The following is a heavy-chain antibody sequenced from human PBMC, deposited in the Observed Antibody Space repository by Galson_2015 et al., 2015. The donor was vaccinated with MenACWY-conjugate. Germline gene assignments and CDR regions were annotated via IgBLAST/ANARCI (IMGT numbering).Heavy chain of an antibody. CDR1: FTSYG. CDR3: ARDSPYIRYCTGGRCYRYFDF. CDR2: ISAYNGNT. V-gene: IGHV1-18*04. D-gene: IGHD2-15*01. Sequence: FTSYGISWVRQAPGQGLEWMGWISAYNGNTNYAQKFQGRVTMTTDTSTSTAYMELRSLRSDDTAVYYCARDSPYIRYCTGGRCYRYFDFWGQGTLVTVSS. J-gene: IGHJ4*02.